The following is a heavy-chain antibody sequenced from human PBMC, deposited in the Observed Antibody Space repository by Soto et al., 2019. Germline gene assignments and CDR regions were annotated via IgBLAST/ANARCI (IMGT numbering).Heavy chain of an antibody. V-gene: IGHV3-23*01. CDR2: ISNSGGST. CDR1: GFTFSSYA. D-gene: IGHD6-19*01. J-gene: IGHJ4*02. CDR3: ANSQIAVAGNFDY. Sequence: EVQLLESGGGLVQPGGSLRLSCAASGFTFSSYAMSWVRQAPGKGLEWVSAISNSGGSTYYADSVKGRFTISRDNSKNTLYLQMNSLRAEDTAVYYCANSQIAVAGNFDYWGQGTLDTVSS.